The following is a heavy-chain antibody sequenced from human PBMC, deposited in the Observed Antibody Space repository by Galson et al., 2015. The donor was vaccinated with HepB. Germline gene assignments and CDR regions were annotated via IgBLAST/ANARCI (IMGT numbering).Heavy chain of an antibody. CDR3: AKDIQKRGWGYFDY. Sequence: LRLSCAASGFTFSSYAMSWVRQAPGKGLEWVSAISGSGGSTYYADSVKGRFTISRDNSKNTLYLQMNSLRAEDTAVYYCAKDIQKRGWGYFDYWGQGTLVTVSS. J-gene: IGHJ4*02. CDR1: GFTFSSYA. D-gene: IGHD3-16*01. V-gene: IGHV3-23*01. CDR2: ISGSGGST.